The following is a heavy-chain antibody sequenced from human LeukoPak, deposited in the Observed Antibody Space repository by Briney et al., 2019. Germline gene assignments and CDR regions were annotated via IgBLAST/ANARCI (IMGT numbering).Heavy chain of an antibody. CDR1: GYTFTGYY. Sequence: GASVKVSCKASGYTFTGYYMHWVRQAPGQGLEWMGWINPNSGGTNYAQKFQGRVTMTRDTSISTAYMELSRLRSDDTAVYYCARVPAAMFSNFDYWGQGTLVTVSS. V-gene: IGHV1-2*02. J-gene: IGHJ4*02. CDR2: INPNSGGT. D-gene: IGHD2-2*01. CDR3: ARVPAAMFSNFDY.